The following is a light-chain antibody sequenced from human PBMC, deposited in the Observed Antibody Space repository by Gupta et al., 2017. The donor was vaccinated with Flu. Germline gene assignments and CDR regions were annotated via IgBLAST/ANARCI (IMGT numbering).Light chain of an antibody. CDR3: MQGDHSPWA. V-gene: IGKV2-30*01. Sequence: ATLGQPASISCRSSQGRVYSEGNTYLHWFQQKPGQSPRRLIYQVSYRESGVPDRCSGSGSGTKFTPKISSVEAEDVGIYFCMQGDHSPWAFGRGTKVEIK. CDR1: QGRVYSEGNTY. CDR2: QVS. J-gene: IGKJ1*01.